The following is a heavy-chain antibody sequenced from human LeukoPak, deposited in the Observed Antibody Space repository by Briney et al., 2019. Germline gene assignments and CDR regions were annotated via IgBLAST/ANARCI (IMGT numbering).Heavy chain of an antibody. Sequence: ASVKVSCKVSGYTLTELSMHWVRQAPGKGLEWMGGFDPEDGETIYAQKFQGRVTMTEDTSTDTAYMELSSLRSEDTAVYYCATPQGDYGDYVYAFDIWGLGTMVTVSS. CDR1: GYTLTELS. V-gene: IGHV1-24*01. CDR3: ATPQGDYGDYVYAFDI. CDR2: FDPEDGET. J-gene: IGHJ3*02. D-gene: IGHD4-17*01.